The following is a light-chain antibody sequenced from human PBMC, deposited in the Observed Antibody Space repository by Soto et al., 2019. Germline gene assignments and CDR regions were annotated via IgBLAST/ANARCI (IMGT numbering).Light chain of an antibody. V-gene: IGKV3-20*01. CDR3: QQYGNSPYT. CDR1: RSVSSNF. Sequence: DIVLTQSPGTLSLSPGEGATLSCRASRSVSSNFLAWYQQRPGQAPRLLIYGASNRATGIPDRFSGVGSGTDFTLTISRLEPEDFAVYYCQQYGNSPYTFGYGTNVDIK. CDR2: GAS. J-gene: IGKJ3*01.